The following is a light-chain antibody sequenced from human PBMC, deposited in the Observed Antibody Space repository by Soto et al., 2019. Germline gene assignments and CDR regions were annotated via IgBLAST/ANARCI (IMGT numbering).Light chain of an antibody. J-gene: IGLJ1*01. Sequence: NFMLTQPHSVSESPGKTVTISCSRSSGYMTSSYVQWYQQRPGSAPIIVIFEDNQRPSGVPDRFSGSVDSSSNSASLTISGLKPEDAADYYCQSSDDSHPYVFGSGTKDTVL. CDR2: EDN. CDR1: SGYMTSSY. V-gene: IGLV6-57*04. CDR3: QSSDDSHPYV.